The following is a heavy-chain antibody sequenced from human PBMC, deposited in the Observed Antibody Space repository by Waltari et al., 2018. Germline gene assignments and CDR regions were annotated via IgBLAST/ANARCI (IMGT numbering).Heavy chain of an antibody. CDR3: ARDPPDYSNYRDAFDI. CDR1: GYTFTGYY. D-gene: IGHD4-4*01. Sequence: QVQLVQSGAEVKKPGASVKVSCKASGYTFTGYYMHWVRQAPGQGLEWMGWINPNSGGTNYAQKFQGRVTMTSDTSISTAYMELSRLRSDDTAVYYCARDPPDYSNYRDAFDIWGQGTMVTVSS. J-gene: IGHJ3*02. V-gene: IGHV1-2*02. CDR2: INPNSGGT.